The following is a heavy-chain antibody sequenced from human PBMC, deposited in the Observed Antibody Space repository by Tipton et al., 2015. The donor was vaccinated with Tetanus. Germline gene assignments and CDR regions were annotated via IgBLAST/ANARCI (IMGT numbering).Heavy chain of an antibody. D-gene: IGHD1-14*01. CDR3: TSGNTLDY. J-gene: IGHJ4*02. Sequence: SLRLSCAASGFTLSRYTLNWVRQAPGKGLEWVSSISSRNTYIYYADSVKGRLTISRDNAQSSLFLQMTSLRAEDTAVYYCTSGNTLDYWGLGTLVTVSS. CDR2: ISSRNTYI. CDR1: GFTLSRYT. V-gene: IGHV3-21*01.